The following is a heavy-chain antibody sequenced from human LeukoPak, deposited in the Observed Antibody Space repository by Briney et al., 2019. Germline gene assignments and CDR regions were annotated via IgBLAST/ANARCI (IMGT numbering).Heavy chain of an antibody. CDR3: ATSGLNPYYYGMDV. CDR2: IYTSGST. V-gene: IGHV3-53*04. Sequence: PGGSLTLSCAASGFTVSSSYMSWVRQAPGKGLERVSVIYTSGSTYSAASVKGRFTLSRHTPTNTLYLQMNSLRAEDTAVYYCATSGLNPYYYGMDVWGQGTTVTVAS. CDR1: GFTVSSSY. D-gene: IGHD6-25*01. J-gene: IGHJ6*02.